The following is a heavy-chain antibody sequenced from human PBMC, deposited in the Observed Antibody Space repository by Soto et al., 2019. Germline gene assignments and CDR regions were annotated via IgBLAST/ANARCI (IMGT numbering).Heavy chain of an antibody. CDR2: IVVGSGNT. V-gene: IGHV1-58*01. Sequence: GASVKVCCKASGFTFTSSAVQWVRQARGQRLEWIGWIVVGSGNTNYAQKFQGRVTITADKSTSTAYMELSSLRSEDTAVYYCAREGDYIRPHLFDPWGRGTLVTVSS. CDR3: AREGDYIRPHLFDP. D-gene: IGHD4-4*01. J-gene: IGHJ5*02. CDR1: GFTFTSSA.